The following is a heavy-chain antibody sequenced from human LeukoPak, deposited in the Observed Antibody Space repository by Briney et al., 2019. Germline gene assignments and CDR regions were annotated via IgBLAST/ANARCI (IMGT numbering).Heavy chain of an antibody. V-gene: IGHV4-39*01. CDR2: IYYSGST. J-gene: IGHJ3*02. CDR1: GGSISSYY. D-gene: IGHD6-13*01. Sequence: PSETLSLTCTVSGGSISSYYWSWIRQPPGKGLEWIGSIYYSGSTYYNPSLKNRVTISVDTSKNQFSLKLSSVTAADTAVYYCARPYSSSFHAFDIWGQGTMVTVSS. CDR3: ARPYSSSFHAFDI.